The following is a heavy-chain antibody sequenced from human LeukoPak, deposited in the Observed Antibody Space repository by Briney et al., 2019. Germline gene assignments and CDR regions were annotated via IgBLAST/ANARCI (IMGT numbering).Heavy chain of an antibody. D-gene: IGHD3-9*01. CDR3: AATRYGEIYREDY. Sequence: SVKVSCKASGFTFTTSAIQWVRQARGQRLEWIGWIVVGSGNTNYAQKFQERVTITRDMSASTAYMELSSLRSEDTAVYYCAATRYGEIYREDYWGQGTLVTVSS. J-gene: IGHJ4*02. CDR1: GFTFTTSA. V-gene: IGHV1-58*02. CDR2: IVVGSGNT.